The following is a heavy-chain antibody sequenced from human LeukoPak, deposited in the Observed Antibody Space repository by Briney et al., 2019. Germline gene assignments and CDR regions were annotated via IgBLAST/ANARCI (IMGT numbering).Heavy chain of an antibody. CDR1: GFTFSSYA. CDR2: ISYDGSNK. D-gene: IGHD3-9*01. CDR3: ARQILTGYYSPFDY. Sequence: GESLRLSCAASGFTFSSYAMHWVRQAPGKGLEWVAVISYDGSNKYYADSVKGRFTISGDNSKNTLYLQMNSLRAEDTAVYYCARQILTGYYSPFDYWGQGTLVTVSS. V-gene: IGHV3-30-3*01. J-gene: IGHJ4*02.